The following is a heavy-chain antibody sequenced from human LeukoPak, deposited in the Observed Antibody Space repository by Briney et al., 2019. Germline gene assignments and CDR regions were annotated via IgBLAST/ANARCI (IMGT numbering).Heavy chain of an antibody. CDR1: GGSISSYY. V-gene: IGHV4-59*01. Sequence: PSETLSLTCTASGGSISSYYWSWIRQPPGKGLEWIGYIYYSGSTNYNPSLKSRVTISVDTSKNQFSLKLSSVTAADTAVYYCARTSPATPLLRYFDWSSSPMDVWGQGTTVTVSS. D-gene: IGHD3-9*01. CDR2: IYYSGST. J-gene: IGHJ6*02. CDR3: ARTSPATPLLRYFDWSSSPMDV.